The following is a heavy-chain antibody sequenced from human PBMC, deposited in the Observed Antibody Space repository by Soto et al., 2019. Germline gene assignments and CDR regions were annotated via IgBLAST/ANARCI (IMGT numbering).Heavy chain of an antibody. CDR1: GGSISSSSYY. J-gene: IGHJ6*02. CDR2: IYYSGST. D-gene: IGHD6-19*01. V-gene: IGHV4-39*01. CDR3: ARGEYSSGWYDFSDYYYGMDV. Sequence: PSETLSLTCTVSGGSISSSSYYWGWIRQPPGKGLEWIGSIYYSGSTYYNPSLKSRVTISVDTSKNQFSLKLSSVTAADTAVYYCARGEYSSGWYDFSDYYYGMDVWGQGTTVT.